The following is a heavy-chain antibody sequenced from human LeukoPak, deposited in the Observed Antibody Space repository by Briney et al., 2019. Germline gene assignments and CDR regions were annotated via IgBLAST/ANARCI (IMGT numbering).Heavy chain of an antibody. Sequence: GGSLRLSCAASGFTVSSNYMSWVRQAPGKGLEWVSVIYSGGSTYYADSVKGRFTISRDNADNSLYLQMNSLRAEDTAVYYCAKFNTNPGHALDIWGQGTMVTVSS. V-gene: IGHV3-66*01. CDR1: GFTVSSNY. CDR3: AKFNTNPGHALDI. CDR2: IYSGGST. D-gene: IGHD2-2*01. J-gene: IGHJ3*02.